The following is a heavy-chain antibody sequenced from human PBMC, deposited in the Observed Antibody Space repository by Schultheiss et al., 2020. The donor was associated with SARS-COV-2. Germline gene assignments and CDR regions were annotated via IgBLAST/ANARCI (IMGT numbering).Heavy chain of an antibody. Sequence: GGSLRLSCAASGFTFSSYAMSWVRQAPGKGLEWVSAVSGNGVSTYYGDSVRGRFTISRDNSKNTLYLQMNSLRPDDTAVYYCARDQNWGFDYWGQGALVTVSS. CDR2: VSGNGVST. CDR1: GFTFSSYA. D-gene: IGHD7-27*01. V-gene: IGHV3-23*01. CDR3: ARDQNWGFDY. J-gene: IGHJ4*02.